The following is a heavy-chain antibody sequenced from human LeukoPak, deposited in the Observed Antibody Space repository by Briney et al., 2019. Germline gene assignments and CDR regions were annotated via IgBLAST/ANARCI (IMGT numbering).Heavy chain of an antibody. CDR2: INSDGSST. J-gene: IGHJ4*02. V-gene: IGHV3-74*01. Sequence: GGSLRLSCAASGFTSSRYWMHWVRQAPGKGLVWVSRINSDGSSTSYADSVKGRFTISRDNAKNTLYLQMNSLRAEDAAVYYCAKAPVTTCSGAYCYPFDYWGQGTLVTVSS. CDR3: AKAPVTTCSGAYCYPFDY. D-gene: IGHD2-15*01. CDR1: GFTSSRYW.